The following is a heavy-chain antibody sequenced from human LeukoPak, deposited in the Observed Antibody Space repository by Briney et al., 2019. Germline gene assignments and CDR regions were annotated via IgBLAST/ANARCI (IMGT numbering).Heavy chain of an antibody. CDR1: GGSSSISSYY. D-gene: IGHD7-27*01. CDR2: IYYSGST. CDR3: ARRPLGGMDV. V-gene: IGHV4-39*07. J-gene: IGHJ6*02. Sequence: SETPSLTCTVAGGSSSISSYYFGWIRLPPGQGLEWIGSIYYSGSTYYNPSLKSRVTISVDTSKNQFSLRLNSVTAADTAVYYCARRPLGGMDVWGQGTTVTVSS.